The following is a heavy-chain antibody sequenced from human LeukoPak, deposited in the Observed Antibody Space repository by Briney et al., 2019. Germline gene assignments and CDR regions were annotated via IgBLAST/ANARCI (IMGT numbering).Heavy chain of an antibody. CDR1: GGSISSYY. J-gene: IGHJ5*02. V-gene: IGHV4-59*01. CDR2: IYYSGST. Sequence: SETLSLTCTVSGGSISSYYWSWIRQPPGKGLEWVGYIYYSGSTNYNPSLKSRVTISVDPSKNQFSLKLSSVTAADTAVYYCARDPAMSGFDPWGQGTLVTVSS. CDR3: ARDPAMSGFDP. D-gene: IGHD5/OR15-5a*01.